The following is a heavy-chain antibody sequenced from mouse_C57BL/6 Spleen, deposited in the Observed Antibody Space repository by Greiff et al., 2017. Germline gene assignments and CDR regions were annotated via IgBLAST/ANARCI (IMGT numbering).Heavy chain of an antibody. Sequence: EVKVVESGGDLVKPGGSLKLSCAASGFTFSSYGMSWVRQTPDKRLEWVATISSGGSYTYYTDSVKGRFTISKDNAKNTLYLQMSSLKSEDTAMYYCARQDPAYAMDYWGQGTSVTVSS. V-gene: IGHV5-6*01. CDR3: ARQDPAYAMDY. CDR2: ISSGGSYT. CDR1: GFTFSSYG. J-gene: IGHJ4*01.